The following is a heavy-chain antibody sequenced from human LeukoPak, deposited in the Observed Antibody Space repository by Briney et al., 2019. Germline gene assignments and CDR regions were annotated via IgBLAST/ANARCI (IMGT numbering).Heavy chain of an antibody. CDR3: AKDPGDY. Sequence: GGSLRLSCAASGFTFSIYWMSWVRQAPGKGLEWVANIKQDGSEKYYVDSVRGRFSISRDNAKNSVYLQMNSLRAEDTAVYYCAKDPGDYWGQGTLVTVSS. D-gene: IGHD7-27*01. V-gene: IGHV3-7*03. CDR1: GFTFSIYW. CDR2: IKQDGSEK. J-gene: IGHJ4*02.